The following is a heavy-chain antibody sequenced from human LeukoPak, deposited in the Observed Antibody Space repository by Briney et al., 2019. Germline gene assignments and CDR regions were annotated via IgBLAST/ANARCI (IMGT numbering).Heavy chain of an antibody. CDR2: IYYSGST. CDR3: ARHLPYYDILTGYYVPLSYWYFDL. J-gene: IGHJ2*01. D-gene: IGHD3-9*01. CDR1: GGSISTYY. Sequence: SETLSLTCTVPGGSISTYYWSWIRQPPGKGLEWIGYIYYSGSTNYNPSLKSRVTISVDTSKNQFSLKLSSVTAADTAVYYCARHLPYYDILTGYYVPLSYWYFDLWGRGTLVTVSS. V-gene: IGHV4-59*08.